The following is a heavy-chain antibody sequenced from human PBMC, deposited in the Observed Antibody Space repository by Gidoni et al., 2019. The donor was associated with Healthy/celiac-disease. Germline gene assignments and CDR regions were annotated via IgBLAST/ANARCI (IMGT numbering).Heavy chain of an antibody. CDR2: INPSGGST. D-gene: IGHD2-2*01. J-gene: IGHJ4*02. Sequence: QVQLVQSGAEVKNPGSSVKVSCKASGYTFTSYYMHWVRQAPGQGLEWMGIINPSGGSTSYAQKFQGRVTMTRDTSTSTVYMELSSLRSEDTAVYYCAVVVPAATLDYWGQGTLVTVSS. V-gene: IGHV1-46*01. CDR1: GYTFTSYY. CDR3: AVVVPAATLDY.